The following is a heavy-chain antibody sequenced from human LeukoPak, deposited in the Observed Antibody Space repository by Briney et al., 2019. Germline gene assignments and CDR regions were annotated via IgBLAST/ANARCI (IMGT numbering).Heavy chain of an antibody. CDR1: GFTLSSYA. D-gene: IGHD3-9*01. J-gene: IGHJ4*02. CDR2: TSSSDAGT. V-gene: IGHV3-23*01. CDR3: ARDLQYYDILTGYYSPANFDY. Sequence: GGSLRLSCAASGFTLSSYAMSWVRQAPGKGLEWVSATSSSDAGTYYADSVKGRFTISRDNSKNTLYLQMNSLRAEDTAVYYCARDLQYYDILTGYYSPANFDYWGQGTLVTVSS.